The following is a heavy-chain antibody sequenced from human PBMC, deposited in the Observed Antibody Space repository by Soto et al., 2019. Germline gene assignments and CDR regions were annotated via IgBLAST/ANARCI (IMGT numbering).Heavy chain of an antibody. Sequence: SETLSLTCAVSGGSISSGGYSWSWIRQPPGKGLEWIGYIYHSGSTYYNPSLKSRVTISVDRSKNQFSLKLSSVTAADTAVYYCARVGQQRDIFDYWGQGTLVTASS. D-gene: IGHD6-13*01. J-gene: IGHJ4*02. CDR1: GGSISSGGYS. CDR3: ARVGQQRDIFDY. CDR2: IYHSGST. V-gene: IGHV4-30-2*01.